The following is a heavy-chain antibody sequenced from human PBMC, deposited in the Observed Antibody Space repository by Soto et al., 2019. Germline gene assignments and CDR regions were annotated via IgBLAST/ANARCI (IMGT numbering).Heavy chain of an antibody. V-gene: IGHV3-53*01. D-gene: IGHD3-22*01. CDR3: AREGALYDSSGYYSYYGMDV. J-gene: IGHJ6*02. CDR1: GFTVSSNY. Sequence: GGSLRLSCAASGFTVSSNYMSWVRQAPGKGLEWVSVIYSGGSTYYADSVKGRFTISRDNSKNTLYLQMNSLRAEDTAVYYCAREGALYDSSGYYSYYGMDVWGQGTTVTVS. CDR2: IYSGGST.